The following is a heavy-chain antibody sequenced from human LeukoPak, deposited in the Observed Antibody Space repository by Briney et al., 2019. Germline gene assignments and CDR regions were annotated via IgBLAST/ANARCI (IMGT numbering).Heavy chain of an antibody. CDR1: GGSISSSSYY. CDR3: TRAASSGPLFTYHMDV. Sequence: SETLSLTCTVSGGSISSSSYYWGWIRQPPGNGLEWIGSIYYSGSTYYNPSLKSRVTISVDTSKNQFSLKLSSVTAADTAVYYCTRAASSGPLFTYHMDVWGKGTTVTVSS. CDR2: IYYSGST. D-gene: IGHD3-22*01. J-gene: IGHJ6*03. V-gene: IGHV4-39*07.